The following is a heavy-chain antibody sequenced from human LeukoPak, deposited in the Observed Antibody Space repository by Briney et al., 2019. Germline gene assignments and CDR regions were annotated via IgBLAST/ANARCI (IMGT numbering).Heavy chain of an antibody. CDR3: ARVRYFDWLGPFDY. CDR2: ISYDGSNK. J-gene: IGHJ4*02. D-gene: IGHD3-9*01. CDR1: GFIFNNYG. Sequence: GGSLRLSCAGSGFIFNNYGLNWVRQAPGKGLEWVAIISYDGSNKYYGDSVKGRFTVSRDNSKSTLYLQMNSLRAEDTAVYYCARVRYFDWLGPFDYWGQGTLVTVSS. V-gene: IGHV3-30*03.